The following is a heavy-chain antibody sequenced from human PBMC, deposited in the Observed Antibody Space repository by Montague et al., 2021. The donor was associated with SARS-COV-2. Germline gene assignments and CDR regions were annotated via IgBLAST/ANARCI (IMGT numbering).Heavy chain of an antibody. V-gene: IGHV4-39*01. J-gene: IGHJ4*02. CDR1: GDSIRNSDYS. D-gene: IGHD2-15*01. CDR3: ATRTRYPQNDFGF. CDR2: NNNGGTT. Sequence: SETLSLTCTVSGDSIRNSDYSWVWVRQPTGKGLEWTGNNNNGGTTFYNPSLKSRVTIFVDTSKNQFSLKLSSVTAADTAVYYCATRTRYPQNDFGFWGQGTLVTVSS.